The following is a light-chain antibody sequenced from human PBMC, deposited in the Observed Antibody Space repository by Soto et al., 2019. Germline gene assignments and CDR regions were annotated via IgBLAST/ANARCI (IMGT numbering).Light chain of an antibody. CDR2: EVT. V-gene: IGLV2-14*01. Sequence: QSVLTQPASVSGSPGQSITISCTGTSSDVGGYNYVSWYQQYPGKAPKLMIYEVTNRPSGVSNRFSGSKSGNTASLTISGLQAEDEADYYCSSYTSSNTLLYVFGTGTK. CDR1: SSDVGGYNY. CDR3: SSYTSSNTLLYV. J-gene: IGLJ1*01.